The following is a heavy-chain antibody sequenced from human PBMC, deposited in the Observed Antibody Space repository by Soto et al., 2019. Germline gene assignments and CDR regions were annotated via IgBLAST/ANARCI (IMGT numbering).Heavy chain of an antibody. CDR3: ARAGLYYYASSGYYYPDAFDI. J-gene: IGHJ3*02. V-gene: IGHV4-30-2*01. CDR1: GGPISSGGYS. D-gene: IGHD3-22*01. Sequence: PSDSLSLTFAGSGGPISSGGYSWSWIRQPPGKGLEWIGYIYHSGSTYYNPSLKSRVTISVDRSKNQFSLKLSSVTAADTAVYYCARAGLYYYASSGYYYPDAFDIWGQGTMVT. CDR2: IYHSGST.